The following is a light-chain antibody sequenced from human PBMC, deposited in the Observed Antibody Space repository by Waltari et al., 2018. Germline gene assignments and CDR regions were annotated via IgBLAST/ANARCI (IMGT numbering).Light chain of an antibody. CDR2: VNSDGSH. CDR3: QTWGFGIEV. J-gene: IGLJ3*02. V-gene: IGLV4-69*01. CDR1: SGHSDYA. Sequence: QLVLTQPPSASASLGASVKLTCTLSSGHSDYAIAWHQQQPRKGPRYLMRVNSDGSHKKGARIPDRFSGSSSGAERFLTRSSLQSEDEADYFCQTWGFGIEVFGGGTKLTVL.